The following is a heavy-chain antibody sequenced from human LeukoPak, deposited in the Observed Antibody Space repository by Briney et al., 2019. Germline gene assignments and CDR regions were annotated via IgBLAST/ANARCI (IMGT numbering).Heavy chain of an antibody. V-gene: IGHV3-74*01. Sequence: PGGSLRLSCAASGFTFSSYWVHWVRQAPGKGLVWVSRISGDGSSTTYAESVKGRFTISRDNAKNTLYLQMNSLRAEDTAVYYCARELPFDYWGQGTLATVSS. CDR2: ISGDGSST. J-gene: IGHJ4*02. CDR3: ARELPFDY. CDR1: GFTFSSYW.